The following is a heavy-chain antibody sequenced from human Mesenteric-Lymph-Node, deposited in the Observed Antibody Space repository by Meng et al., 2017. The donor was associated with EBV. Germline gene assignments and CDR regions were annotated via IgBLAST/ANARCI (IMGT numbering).Heavy chain of an antibody. Sequence: QWKLQHWGAGRLKPSETLSLTCAVYGASFSDYYWTWIRQPPGKGLEWIGEVNHGGATIYNPSLESRVTISIDTSKNQFSLKVTSVTAADTAVYFCATLGSFASSIDPWGQGTLVTVSS. V-gene: IGHV4-34*02. CDR1: GASFSDYY. CDR2: VNHGGAT. D-gene: IGHD3-16*01. CDR3: ATLGSFASSIDP. J-gene: IGHJ5*02.